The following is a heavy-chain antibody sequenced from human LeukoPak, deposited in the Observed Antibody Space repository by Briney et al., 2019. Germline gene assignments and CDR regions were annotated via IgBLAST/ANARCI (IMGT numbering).Heavy chain of an antibody. CDR1: GFTFSSYS. J-gene: IGHJ4*02. V-gene: IGHV3-21*04. D-gene: IGHD1-7*01. CDR3: AAKGTGTTPF. CDR2: ISSSSSYI. Sequence: GGSLRLSCAASGFTFSSYSMNWVRQAPGKGLEWVSSISSSSSYIYYADSVKGRFTISRDNAKNTLYLQMNSLRAEDTAVYYCAAKGTGTTPFWGQGILVTVSS.